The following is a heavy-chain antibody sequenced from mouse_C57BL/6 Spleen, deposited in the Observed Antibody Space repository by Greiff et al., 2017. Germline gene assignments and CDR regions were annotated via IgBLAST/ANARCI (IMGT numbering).Heavy chain of an antibody. V-gene: IGHV5-9-1*02. J-gene: IGHJ1*03. Sequence: EVQGVESGEGLVKPGGSLKLSCAASGFTFSSYAMSWVRQTPEKRLEWVAYISSGGDYIYYADTVKGRFTISRDNARNTLYLQMSSLKSEDTAMYYCTREGDYSNSHWYFDVWGTGTTVTVSS. D-gene: IGHD2-5*01. CDR3: TREGDYSNSHWYFDV. CDR2: ISSGGDYI. CDR1: GFTFSSYA.